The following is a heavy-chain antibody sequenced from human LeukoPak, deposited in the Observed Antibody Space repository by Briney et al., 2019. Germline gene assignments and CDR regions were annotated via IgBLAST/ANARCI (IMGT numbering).Heavy chain of an antibody. Sequence: PSETLSLTCSVSGASISSHYWSWIRQPPGKGLEWIGSMHYSGSTNYSPSLRSRVSISVDTSKNQFSMKLSSVTAADTAVYHCARWYNRSSGGFDYWGQGTLVTVSS. D-gene: IGHD6-6*01. CDR3: ARWYNRSSGGFDY. CDR2: MHYSGST. CDR1: GASISSHY. V-gene: IGHV4-59*08. J-gene: IGHJ4*02.